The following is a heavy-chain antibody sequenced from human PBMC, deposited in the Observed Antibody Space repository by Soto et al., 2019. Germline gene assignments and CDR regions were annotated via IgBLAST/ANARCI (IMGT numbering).Heavy chain of an antibody. D-gene: IGHD2-15*01. CDR3: ARDYLVIPHRVIDY. Sequence: QPGGSLRLSCAASGFTFSTFGMHWVRQAPGKGLEWVAVISYDETTKYYADSVKGRFTISRDNSMDTLYLQMNSLRAEDTAVYYCARDYLVIPHRVIDYWGQGTLVTVSS. CDR2: ISYDETTK. CDR1: GFTFSTFG. V-gene: IGHV3-30*03. J-gene: IGHJ4*02.